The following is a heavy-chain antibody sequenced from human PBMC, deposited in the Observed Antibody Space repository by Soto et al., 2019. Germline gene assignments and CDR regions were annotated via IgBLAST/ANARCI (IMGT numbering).Heavy chain of an antibody. Sequence: PSETLSLTCAVYGGSFSGYYWSWIRQPPGKGLEWIGEINHSGSTNYNPSLKSRVTISVDTSKNQFSLKLSSVTAADTAVYYCARGLQGDGYNSDYWGQGTLVTVSS. CDR2: INHSGST. D-gene: IGHD5-12*01. CDR1: GGSFSGYY. J-gene: IGHJ4*02. V-gene: IGHV4-34*01. CDR3: ARGLQGDGYNSDY.